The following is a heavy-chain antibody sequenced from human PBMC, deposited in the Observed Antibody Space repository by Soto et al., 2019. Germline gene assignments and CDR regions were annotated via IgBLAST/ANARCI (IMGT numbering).Heavy chain of an antibody. CDR1: GGTFSSYA. V-gene: IGHV1-69*13. J-gene: IGHJ5*02. Sequence: GASVKVSCKASGGTFSSYAISWVRQAPGQGLEWMGGIIPIFGTANYAQKFQGRVTITADESTSTAYMELSSLRSEDTAVHYCARDGQEGGFGPWGQGTLVTVSS. CDR2: IIPIFGTA. CDR3: ARDGQEGGFGP.